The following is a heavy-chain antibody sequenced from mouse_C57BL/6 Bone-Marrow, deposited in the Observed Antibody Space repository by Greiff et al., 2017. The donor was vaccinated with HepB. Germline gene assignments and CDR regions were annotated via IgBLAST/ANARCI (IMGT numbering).Heavy chain of an antibody. CDR3: ARKGDYYGSSYWYFDV. V-gene: IGHV5-15*01. J-gene: IGHJ1*03. Sequence: DVMLVESGGGLVQPGGSLKLSCAASGFTFSDYGMAWVRQAPRKGPEWVAFISNLAYSIYYADTVTGRFTISRENAKNTLYLEMSGLRSEDTAMYYCARKGDYYGSSYWYFDVWGTGTTVTVSS. D-gene: IGHD1-1*01. CDR2: ISNLAYSI. CDR1: GFTFSDYG.